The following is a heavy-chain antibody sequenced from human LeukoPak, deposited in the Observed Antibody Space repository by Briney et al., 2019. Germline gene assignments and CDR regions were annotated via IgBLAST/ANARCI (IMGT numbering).Heavy chain of an antibody. CDR3: ASGTDCGGDCYSHYLDY. J-gene: IGHJ4*02. V-gene: IGHV3-11*01. CDR2: ISSSGSTI. D-gene: IGHD2-21*02. Sequence: GGSLRLSCAASGFTFSDYYMSWIRQAPGKGLEWVSYISSSGSTIYYADSVEGRFTISRDNAKNSLYLQMNSLRAEDTAVYYCASGTDCGGDCYSHYLDYWGQGTLVTVSS. CDR1: GFTFSDYY.